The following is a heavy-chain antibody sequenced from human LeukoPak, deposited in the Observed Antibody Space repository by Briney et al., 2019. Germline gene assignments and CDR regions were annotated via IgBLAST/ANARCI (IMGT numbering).Heavy chain of an antibody. J-gene: IGHJ5*02. V-gene: IGHV1-24*01. CDR2: FDPDDGAR. Sequence: ASVKVSCKVSGYSLTALAIHWVRQAPGKGLEWMGRFDPDDGARIYSQRFQDRFLMTEDPSSDTAYMELRGLRSEDTAVYFCASDRTMTTVTSGQSWDDPWGQGTLVTVSS. CDR3: ASDRTMTTVTSGQSWDDP. CDR1: GYSLTALA. D-gene: IGHD4-17*01.